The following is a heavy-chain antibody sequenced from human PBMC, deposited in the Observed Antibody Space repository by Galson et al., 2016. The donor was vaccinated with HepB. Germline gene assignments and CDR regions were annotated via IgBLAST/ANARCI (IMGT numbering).Heavy chain of an antibody. CDR2: ISHDGNNK. CDR1: GFSFRSHA. Sequence: SLRLSFAASGFSFRSHAMHWVRQAPGKGLEWVAVISHDGNNKYYADSVKGRFTISRDNSKNTLYVQMSSLRPEDTAVYYCARDRGRSSWYSNFDYWGQGTLVTVSS. CDR3: ARDRGRSSWYSNFDY. J-gene: IGHJ4*02. V-gene: IGHV3-30-3*01. D-gene: IGHD6-13*01.